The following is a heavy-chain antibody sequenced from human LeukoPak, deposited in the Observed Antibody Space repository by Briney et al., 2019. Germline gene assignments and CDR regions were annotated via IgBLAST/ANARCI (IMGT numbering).Heavy chain of an antibody. D-gene: IGHD3-10*01. Sequence: GGSLRLPCAASGFTFSSYWMRWVRQAPGKGPEGVANIKNDGSEEYYVDSVKGRFTISRDNAKNSLFLQMNSLTVEDTAVYYCARAIRGSAVDTGDRWGQGTLVTVSS. CDR3: ARAIRGSAVDTGDR. V-gene: IGHV3-7*01. CDR1: GFTFSSYW. CDR2: IKNDGSEE. J-gene: IGHJ4*02.